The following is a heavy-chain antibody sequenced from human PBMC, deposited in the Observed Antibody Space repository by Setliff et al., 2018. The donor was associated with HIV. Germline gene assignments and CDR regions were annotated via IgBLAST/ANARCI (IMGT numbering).Heavy chain of an antibody. CDR2: IYYSGST. CDR3: ARVVGATNHYYYYMDV. CDR1: GVSVSSSSFY. Sequence: PSETLSLTCTASGVSVSSSSFYWGWIRQPPGKGLEWIGYIYYSGSTNYNPSLKSRVTISVDTSKNQFSLKLSSVTAADTAVYYCARVVGATNHYYYYMDVWGKGTTVTVSS. D-gene: IGHD1-26*01. J-gene: IGHJ6*03. V-gene: IGHV4-61*01.